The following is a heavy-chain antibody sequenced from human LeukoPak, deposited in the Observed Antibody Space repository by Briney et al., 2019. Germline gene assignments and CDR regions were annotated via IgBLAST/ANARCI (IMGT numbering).Heavy chain of an antibody. CDR2: IIPIFGTA. Sequence: GASVKVSCKASGGTFSSYAISWVRQAPGQGLEWMGGIIPIFGTANYAQKFQGRVTITADESTSTAYMELSSLRSEDTAAYYCARGGVAVAAYWGQGTLVTVSS. D-gene: IGHD6-19*01. CDR1: GGTFSSYA. CDR3: ARGGVAVAAY. V-gene: IGHV1-69*13. J-gene: IGHJ4*02.